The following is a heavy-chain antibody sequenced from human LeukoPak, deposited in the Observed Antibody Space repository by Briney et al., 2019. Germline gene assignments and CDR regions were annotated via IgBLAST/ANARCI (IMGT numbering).Heavy chain of an antibody. CDR1: GYTFTAYH. CDR3: ARGIPGGFDI. Sequence: ASVKVSCKPSGYTFTAYHMHWVRQAPGQGLEWMGRIIPNSGATNYAQNFQDRFTLTRDTSISTAYIELSRLRPDDTAVYFCARGIPGGFDIWGQGTMVTVSS. CDR2: IIPNSGAT. J-gene: IGHJ3*02. V-gene: IGHV1-2*06. D-gene: IGHD1-14*01.